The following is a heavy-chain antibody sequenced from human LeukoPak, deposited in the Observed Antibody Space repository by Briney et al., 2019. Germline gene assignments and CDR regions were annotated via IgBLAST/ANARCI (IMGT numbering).Heavy chain of an antibody. CDR2: IYHSGST. V-gene: IGHV4-4*02. CDR1: GGSISSSNW. D-gene: IGHD6-13*01. CDR3: ARDQNSSSWYYYYYYGMDV. J-gene: IGHJ6*02. Sequence: SGTLSLTCAVSGGSISSSNWWSWVRQPPGKGLEWIEEIYHSGSTNYNPSLKSRVTISVDKSKNQFSLKLSSVTAADTAVYYCARDQNSSSWYYYYYYGMDVWGQGTTVTVSS.